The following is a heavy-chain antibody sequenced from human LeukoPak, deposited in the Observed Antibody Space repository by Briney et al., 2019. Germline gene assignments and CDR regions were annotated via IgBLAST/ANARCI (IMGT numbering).Heavy chain of an antibody. Sequence: GSPLRLSYAASGFTLSSYLMQLVRPAPGKGLGLVAVISYDWSNKYYADSVKGRFTISRDNSKNTLYLQMNSLRAEDTAVYYCARHGHSHYDILTGSHDAFDIWGQGTMVTVSS. V-gene: IGHV3-30*03. D-gene: IGHD3-9*01. CDR1: GFTLSSYL. J-gene: IGHJ3*02. CDR2: ISYDWSNK. CDR3: ARHGHSHYDILTGSHDAFDI.